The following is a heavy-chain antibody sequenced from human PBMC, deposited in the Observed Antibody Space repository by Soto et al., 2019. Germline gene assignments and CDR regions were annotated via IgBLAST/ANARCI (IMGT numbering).Heavy chain of an antibody. CDR2: IIPILGIA. D-gene: IGHD2-2*01. Sequence: SVKVSCKASGGTFSSYTISWVRQAPGQGLEWMGRIIPILGIANYAQKFQGRVTITADKSTSTAYMELSSLRSEDTAVYYCARGGYGSSTSCFNPRAFDIWGQGTMVTVSS. V-gene: IGHV1-69*02. CDR1: GGTFSSYT. CDR3: ARGGYGSSTSCFNPRAFDI. J-gene: IGHJ3*02.